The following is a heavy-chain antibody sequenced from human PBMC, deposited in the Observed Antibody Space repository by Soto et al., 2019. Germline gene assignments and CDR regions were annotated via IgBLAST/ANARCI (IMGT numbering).Heavy chain of an antibody. CDR3: ARGGAAAATLLDY. Sequence: PSETLSLTCTVSGGSISSTSYYWGWIRQPPGKGLEWIGEINHSGSTNYNPSLKSRVTISVDTSKNQFSLKLSSVTAADTAVYYCARGGAAAATLLDYWGQGTLVTVSS. D-gene: IGHD6-13*01. V-gene: IGHV4-39*07. CDR1: GGSISSTSYY. CDR2: INHSGST. J-gene: IGHJ4*02.